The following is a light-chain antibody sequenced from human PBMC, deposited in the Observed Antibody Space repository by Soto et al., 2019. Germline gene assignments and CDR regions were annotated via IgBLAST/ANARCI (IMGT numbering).Light chain of an antibody. CDR2: DAS. V-gene: IGKV1-5*01. CDR1: QSISSW. J-gene: IGKJ5*01. CDR3: QQHNIFPFS. Sequence: DIEMTQSPSTLSASVGDRVTLSCRASQSISSWLAWYQEKPGKAPKLLIYDASTWESGVPARFSGSGSGTEFTLTISSLQPDDFAIYYCQQHNIFPFSFGQGTRLEIK.